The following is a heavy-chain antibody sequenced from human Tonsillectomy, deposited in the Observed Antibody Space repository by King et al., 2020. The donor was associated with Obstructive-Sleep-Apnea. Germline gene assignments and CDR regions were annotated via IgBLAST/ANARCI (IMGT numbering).Heavy chain of an antibody. CDR3: ARSRITMVRGPRYGMDV. J-gene: IGHJ6*02. Sequence: EVQLVESGGGLVQPGGSLRLSCAASGFTFSSYAMSWVRQAPGKGLEWVSAISGSGGRTYYADSVKGRFTISRDNSKNTLYLQMNSLRAEETAVYYCARSRITMVRGPRYGMDVWGQGTTVTVSS. CDR1: GFTFSSYA. D-gene: IGHD3-10*01. V-gene: IGHV3-23*04. CDR2: ISGSGGRT.